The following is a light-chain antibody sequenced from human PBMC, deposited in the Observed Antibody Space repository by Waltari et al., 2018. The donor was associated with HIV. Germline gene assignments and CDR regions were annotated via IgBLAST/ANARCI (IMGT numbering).Light chain of an antibody. Sequence: EIVLTQSPGTLSLSPGERAILSCRASQSVGSIYLNWYQQKPGQAPRLLLYGASNRASGIPVRFSGSGSGTDFTLTISSLESEDSAVYYCQQSGSSISFGQGTRLEIK. CDR2: GAS. CDR3: QQSGSSIS. V-gene: IGKV3-20*01. J-gene: IGKJ5*01. CDR1: QSVGSIY.